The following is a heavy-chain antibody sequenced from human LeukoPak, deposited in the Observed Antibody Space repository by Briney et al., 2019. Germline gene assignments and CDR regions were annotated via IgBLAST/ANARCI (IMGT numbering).Heavy chain of an antibody. CDR3: ASWGYSSGWYDAFDI. CDR2: IYLGDSDT. D-gene: IGHD6-19*01. CDR1: GYPFTSYW. Sequence: PGGSLQISCQGSGYPFTSYWSGGGRQLPGKGREWMGIIYLGDSDTTYSPSFQGQVTISADKSISTAYLQWSSLKASDTAMYYCASWGYSSGWYDAFDIWGQGTMVTVSS. J-gene: IGHJ3*02. V-gene: IGHV5-51*01.